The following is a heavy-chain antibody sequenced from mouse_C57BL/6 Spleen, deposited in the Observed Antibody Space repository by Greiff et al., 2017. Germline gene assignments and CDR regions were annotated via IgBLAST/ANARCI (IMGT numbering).Heavy chain of an antibody. CDR3: ARKSNEYAMDY. J-gene: IGHJ4*01. CDR2: IWSGGST. V-gene: IGHV2-2*01. Sequence: VQLQESGPGLVQPSQSLSITCTVSGFSLTSYGVHWVRQSPGKGLEWLGVIWSGGSTDYNAAFISRLSISKDNSKSQVFFKMNSLQADDTAIYYCARKSNEYAMDYWGQGTSVTVSS. CDR1: GFSLTSYG. D-gene: IGHD2-5*01.